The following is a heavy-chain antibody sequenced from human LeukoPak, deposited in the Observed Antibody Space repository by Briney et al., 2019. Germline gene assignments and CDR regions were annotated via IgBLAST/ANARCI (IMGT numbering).Heavy chain of an antibody. V-gene: IGHV3-43*02. CDR1: GFTFDDYA. CDR3: AKDVRVGGGGMDV. Sequence: GGSLRLSCAASGFTFDDYAMHWVRQAPGKGLEWVSLISGDGGSTYYADSVRGRFTISRDKSKNTVSLQMNSLRGEDTAVYYCAKDVRVGGGGMDVWGQGTPVTVSS. CDR2: ISGDGGST. J-gene: IGHJ6*02. D-gene: IGHD1-26*01.